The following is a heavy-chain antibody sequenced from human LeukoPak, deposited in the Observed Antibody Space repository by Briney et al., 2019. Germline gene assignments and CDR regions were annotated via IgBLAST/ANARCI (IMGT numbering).Heavy chain of an antibody. D-gene: IGHD4-17*01. J-gene: IGHJ6*02. V-gene: IGHV3-49*04. Sequence: PGGSLRLSCTASGFTFGDYAMSWVRQAPGKGLEWVGFIRSKAYGGTTEYAAAVKGRFTISRDDSKSIAYLQMNALKPEDPAVYYCTRDRSANGDYYYGMDVWGQGTTVPVSS. CDR1: GFTFGDYA. CDR3: TRDRSANGDYYYGMDV. CDR2: IRSKAYGGTT.